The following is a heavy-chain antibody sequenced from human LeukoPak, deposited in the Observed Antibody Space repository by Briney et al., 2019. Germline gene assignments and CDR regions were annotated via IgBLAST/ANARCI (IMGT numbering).Heavy chain of an antibody. CDR3: ASSSNTRPGY. Sequence: SETLSLTCAVSGGSIISTNWWNWVRQPPGKGLEWIGEIYHSGTTTYNASIKSRVSISVDKSKNQFSLTLSSATAADTAVYYCASSSNTRPGYWGQGILVTVSS. CDR1: GGSIISTNW. D-gene: IGHD6-13*01. J-gene: IGHJ4*02. CDR2: IYHSGTT. V-gene: IGHV4-4*02.